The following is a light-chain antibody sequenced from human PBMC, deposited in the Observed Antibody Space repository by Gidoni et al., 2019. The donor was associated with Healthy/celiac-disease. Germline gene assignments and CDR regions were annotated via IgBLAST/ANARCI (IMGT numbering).Light chain of an antibody. CDR2: SNN. CDR1: SSNIGSNT. J-gene: IGLJ2*01. CDR3: ATLNDSLNGVV. V-gene: IGLV1-44*01. Sequence: QSVLPQPPSASGTHEQRVTISCSGSSSNIGSNTVNWYQQLPGTAPKLLIYSNNQRPSGVPDRFSDSKSGTSASLAISGLQSEDEADYYCATLNDSLNGVVFGGGTKLTVL.